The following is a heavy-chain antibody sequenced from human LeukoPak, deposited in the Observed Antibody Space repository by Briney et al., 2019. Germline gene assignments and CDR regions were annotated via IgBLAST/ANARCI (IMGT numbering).Heavy chain of an antibody. V-gene: IGHV3-74*01. J-gene: IGHJ3*02. CDR3: ASPGGYYFEAFDI. Sequence: GGSLRLSCAASGFTFSSHWVHWVRQAPGKGLVWVSHINRDGSSTSYADSVKGRFTISRDSAKNTLYLQMNSLRAEDTAVYYCASPGGYYFEAFDIWGQGTKVTVSS. CDR1: GFTFSSHW. CDR2: INRDGSST. D-gene: IGHD2/OR15-2a*01.